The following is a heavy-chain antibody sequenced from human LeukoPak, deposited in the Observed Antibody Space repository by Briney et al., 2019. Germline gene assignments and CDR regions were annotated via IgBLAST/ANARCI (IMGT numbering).Heavy chain of an antibody. D-gene: IGHD3-3*01. Sequence: GGSLRLSCAASGFTFSSYWMHWVRQAPGKRLVWVSRINSDGSSTSYADSVKGRFTISRDNAKNTLYLQMNSLRAEDTAVYYCARGGLRFLEWSANWFDPWGQGTLVTVSS. CDR2: INSDGSST. CDR1: GFTFSSYW. J-gene: IGHJ5*02. CDR3: ARGGLRFLEWSANWFDP. V-gene: IGHV3-74*01.